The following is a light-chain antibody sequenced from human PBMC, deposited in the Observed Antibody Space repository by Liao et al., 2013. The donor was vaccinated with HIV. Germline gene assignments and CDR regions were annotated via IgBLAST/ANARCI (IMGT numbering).Light chain of an antibody. Sequence: SYVLTQPPSVSVAPGKTARITCGGTNIGIKSVHWYQQKAGQAPVLVIYYDSERPSGIPERFSGSSSGTTVTLTISGVQAEDEADYFCQSADSSGTYVVFGGGTKLTVL. V-gene: IGLV3-21*01. J-gene: IGLJ2*01. CDR1: NIGIKS. CDR3: QSADSSGTYVV. CDR2: YDS.